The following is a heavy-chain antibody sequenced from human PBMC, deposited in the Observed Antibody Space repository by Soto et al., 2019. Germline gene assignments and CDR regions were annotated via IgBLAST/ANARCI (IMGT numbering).Heavy chain of an antibody. V-gene: IGHV3-7*01. D-gene: IGHD6-13*01. J-gene: IGHJ6*03. CDR1: GFTFSSYW. Sequence: GGSLRLSCAASGFTFSSYWMSWVRQAPGKGLEWVANIKQDGSEKYYVDSVKGRFTISRDNAKNSLYLQMNSLRAEDTAVYYCARVGSSWPYYYYYYMDVWGKGTTVTVSS. CDR3: ARVGSSWPYYYYYYMDV. CDR2: IKQDGSEK.